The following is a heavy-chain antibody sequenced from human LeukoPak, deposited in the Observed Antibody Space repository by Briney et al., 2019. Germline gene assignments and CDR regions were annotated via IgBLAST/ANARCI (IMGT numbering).Heavy chain of an antibody. CDR3: ARDRSYYSDTGADY. CDR2: VYYSGST. J-gene: IGHJ4*02. D-gene: IGHD2-8*02. V-gene: IGHV4-39*07. CDR1: GDSTDTKVYY. Sequence: PSETLSLTCTVSGDSTDTKVYYWGWIRHAPGKGLEWIGAVYYSGSTDYNPSLWSRLSISIDTSRNQFSLRLGSVTAADTAIYYCARDRSYYSDTGADYWGQGKMVIVSS.